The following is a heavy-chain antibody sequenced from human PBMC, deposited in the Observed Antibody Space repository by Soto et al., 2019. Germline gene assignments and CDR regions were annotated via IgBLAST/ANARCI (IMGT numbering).Heavy chain of an antibody. CDR2: VYPDDSDT. CDR3: ARRDYYDSTAYFY. Sequence: PGESLKISCKGSGYTFPDFWIAWVRQMPGKGLEWMGLVYPDDSDTRYSPSLQGQVTISADKSISTAYLQWRSLKASDTAMYYCARRDYYDSTAYFYWGQGTLVTVSS. J-gene: IGHJ4*02. CDR1: GYTFPDFW. D-gene: IGHD3-22*01. V-gene: IGHV5-51*01.